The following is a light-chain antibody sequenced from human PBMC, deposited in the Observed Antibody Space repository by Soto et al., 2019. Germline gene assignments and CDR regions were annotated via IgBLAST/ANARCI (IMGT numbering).Light chain of an antibody. CDR1: PSVSGSN. J-gene: IGKJ2*02. CDR2: GAS. V-gene: IGKV3-20*01. CDR3: QQYNDWPRCT. Sequence: EIVLTQSPGTLSLSPGERATLSCRASPSVSGSNLAWYQQKPGQAPRLVIYGASSRATGIPDRFSGSGSGTDFTLTISRLEPEDFAVYYCQQYNDWPRCTFGQGTKLEIK.